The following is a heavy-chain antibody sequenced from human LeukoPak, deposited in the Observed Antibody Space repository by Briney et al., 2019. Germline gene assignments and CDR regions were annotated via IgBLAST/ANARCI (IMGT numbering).Heavy chain of an antibody. Sequence: PSETLSLTCAVYGGSFSGYYWSWIRQPPGKGLEWIGEINHSGSTNYNPSLKSRVTISVDTSKNQFSLKLSSVTAADTAVYYCARGLEIPPVATLGFDYWGQGTLVTVSS. CDR3: ARGLEIPPVATLGFDY. CDR1: GGSFSGYY. J-gene: IGHJ4*02. CDR2: INHSGST. V-gene: IGHV4-34*01. D-gene: IGHD6-19*01.